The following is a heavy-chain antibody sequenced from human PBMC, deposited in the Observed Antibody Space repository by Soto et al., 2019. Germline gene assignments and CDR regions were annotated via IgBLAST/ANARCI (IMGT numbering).Heavy chain of an antibody. J-gene: IGHJ2*01. Sequence: QVQLVESGGGVVKPGRSLRLSCAASGFTFSSYAMHWVRQAPGKGLEWVAVISYDGSNKYYTDSVKGRFTISRDNSNNTLYLQRNSLRAEDTAVYYCARPLWRDDYNWGYFDLWGRGTLVTVSS. CDR2: ISYDGSNK. D-gene: IGHD4-4*01. CDR1: GFTFSSYA. CDR3: ARPLWRDDYNWGYFDL. V-gene: IGHV3-30-3*01.